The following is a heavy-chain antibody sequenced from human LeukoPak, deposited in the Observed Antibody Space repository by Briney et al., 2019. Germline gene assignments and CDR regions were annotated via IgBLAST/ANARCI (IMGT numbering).Heavy chain of an antibody. Sequence: PGGSLRLSCAASGFTFSSYGMNWVRQAPGKGLEWISFISYDGSNKYYADSVQGRFTISRDIFKNTLYLQMNSLRTEDTAVYYCARRLTGAPGAFDIWGQGTMVTVSS. J-gene: IGHJ3*02. CDR3: ARRLTGAPGAFDI. V-gene: IGHV3-30*03. CDR2: ISYDGSNK. D-gene: IGHD3-9*01. CDR1: GFTFSSYG.